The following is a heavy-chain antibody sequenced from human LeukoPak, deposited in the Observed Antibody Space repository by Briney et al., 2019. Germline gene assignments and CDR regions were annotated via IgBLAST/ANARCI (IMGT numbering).Heavy chain of an antibody. J-gene: IGHJ5*02. Sequence: GASVKVACKASGYTFTGYGISWVRQAPGQGLEWMGWISAYKGNTNYAQKLQGRVTMTTDTSTSTAYMEPRSLRSDDTAVYYCATDQMVRGVNWFDPWGQGTLVTVSS. CDR3: ATDQMVRGVNWFDP. V-gene: IGHV1-18*01. CDR2: ISAYKGNT. CDR1: GYTFTGYG. D-gene: IGHD3-10*01.